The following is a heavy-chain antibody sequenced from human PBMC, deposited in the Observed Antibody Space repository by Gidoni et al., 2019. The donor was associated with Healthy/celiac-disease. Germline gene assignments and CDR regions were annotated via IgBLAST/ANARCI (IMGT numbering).Heavy chain of an antibody. Sequence: QVQLQESGPGLAKPSETLSLTCTVSGGSISSYYWSWIRQPPGKGLEWIGYIYYSGSTNYNPSLKSRVTISVDTSKNQFSLKLSSVTAADTAVYYCARDSAHSSSWRWFDPWGQGTLVTVSS. D-gene: IGHD6-13*01. V-gene: IGHV4-59*01. CDR2: IYYSGST. CDR1: GGSISSYY. CDR3: ARDSAHSSSWRWFDP. J-gene: IGHJ5*02.